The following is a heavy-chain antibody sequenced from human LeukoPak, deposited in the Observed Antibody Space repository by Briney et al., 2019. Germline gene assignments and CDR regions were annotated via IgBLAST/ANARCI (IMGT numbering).Heavy chain of an antibody. CDR3: AKEESNDASGHYRHRFNY. Sequence: GGSLRLSCAASGFTFSSYAMSWVRQAPGKGLEWVSAISGSGGSTYYADFVKGRFTISRDNSKNTLYLQMNSLRAEDTAVYYCAKEESNDASGHYRHRFNYWGQGTLVTVSS. J-gene: IGHJ4*02. CDR2: ISGSGGST. D-gene: IGHD3-22*01. CDR1: GFTFSSYA. V-gene: IGHV3-23*01.